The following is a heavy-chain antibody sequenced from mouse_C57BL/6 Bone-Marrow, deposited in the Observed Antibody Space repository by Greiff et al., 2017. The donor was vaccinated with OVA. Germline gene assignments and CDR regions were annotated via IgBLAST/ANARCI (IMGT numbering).Heavy chain of an antibody. CDR3: ARGHLSCPGYAMDY. CDR2: IYPRSGNT. V-gene: IGHV1-81*01. Sequence: VQLQQSGAELARPGASVKLSCKASGYTFTSYGISWVKQRTGQGLEWIGEIYPRSGNTYYNEKFKGKATLTADKSSSTAYMELRSLTSEDSAVYFGARGHLSCPGYAMDYWGQGTSVTVSS. CDR1: GYTFTSYG. D-gene: IGHD3-3*01. J-gene: IGHJ4*01.